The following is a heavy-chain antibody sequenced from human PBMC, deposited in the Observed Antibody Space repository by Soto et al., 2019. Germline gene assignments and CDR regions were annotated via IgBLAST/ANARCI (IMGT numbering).Heavy chain of an antibody. Sequence: SVKVSCKASGGTFSSYAISWVRQAPGQGLEWMGGIIPIFGTANYAQKFQGRVTITADESTSTAYKELNSLRSEDTAVYYCAVDSNYYDSSGYYWYYFDYWGQGTLVTVSS. CDR2: IIPIFGTA. D-gene: IGHD3-22*01. J-gene: IGHJ4*02. CDR3: AVDSNYYDSSGYYWYYFDY. CDR1: GGTFSSYA. V-gene: IGHV1-69*13.